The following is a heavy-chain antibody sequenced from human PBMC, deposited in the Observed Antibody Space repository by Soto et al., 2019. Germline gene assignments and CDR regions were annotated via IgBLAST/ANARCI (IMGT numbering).Heavy chain of an antibody. V-gene: IGHV4-34*01. J-gene: IGHJ5*02. CDR2: INHSGST. D-gene: IGHD2-15*01. CDR3: ARGRLVVVVVAATTNWFDP. CDR1: GGSYSGYY. Sequence: QVQLQQWGAGLWKPSETLSLTCAVYGGSYSGYYWSWIRQPPGKGLEWIGEINHSGSTNYNPSLKSRVTISVDTSKNQFSLKLSSVTAADTAVYYCARGRLVVVVVAATTNWFDPWGQGTLVTVSS.